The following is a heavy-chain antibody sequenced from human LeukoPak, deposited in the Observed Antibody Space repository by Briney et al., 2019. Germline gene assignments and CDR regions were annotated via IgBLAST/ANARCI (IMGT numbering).Heavy chain of an antibody. CDR2: IYSGGST. Sequence: GGSLRLSCAASGFTVSSNYMSWVRQAPGKGLEWVSVIYSGGSTYYADSVKGRFTISRDNSKNTLYLQMNCLRAEDTAVYYGARKSSGPIDYWGQGTLVTVSS. V-gene: IGHV3-53*01. J-gene: IGHJ4*02. D-gene: IGHD3-22*01. CDR3: ARKSSGPIDY. CDR1: GFTVSSNY.